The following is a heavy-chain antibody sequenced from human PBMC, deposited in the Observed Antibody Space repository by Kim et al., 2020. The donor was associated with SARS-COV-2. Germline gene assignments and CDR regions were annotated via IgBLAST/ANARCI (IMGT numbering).Heavy chain of an antibody. V-gene: IGHV5-10-1*01. D-gene: IGHD2-2*01. CDR2: IDPSDSYT. CDR3: ARHFGGPGGSSFRSSTSCYWFDP. Sequence: GESLKISCKGSGYSFTSYWISWVRQMPGKGLEWMGRIDPSDSYTNYSPSFQGHVTIPADKSISTAYLQWSSLKASDTAMYYCARHFGGPGGSSFRSSTSCYWFDPWGQGTLVTVSS. J-gene: IGHJ5*02. CDR1: GYSFTSYW.